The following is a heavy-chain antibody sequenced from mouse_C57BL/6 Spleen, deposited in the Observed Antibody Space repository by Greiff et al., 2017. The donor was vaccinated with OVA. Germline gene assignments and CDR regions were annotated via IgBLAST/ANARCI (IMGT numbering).Heavy chain of an antibody. Sequence: VQLQQSGPELVKPGASVKISCKASGYAFSSSWMNWVKQRPGKGLEWIGRIYPGDGDTNYNGKFKGKATLTADKSSSTAYMQLSSLTSEDSAVYFCGSIDGEDAMDYWGQGTSVTVSS. V-gene: IGHV1-82*01. CDR3: GSIDGEDAMDY. J-gene: IGHJ4*01. CDR2: IYPGDGDT. D-gene: IGHD2-13*01. CDR1: GYAFSSSW.